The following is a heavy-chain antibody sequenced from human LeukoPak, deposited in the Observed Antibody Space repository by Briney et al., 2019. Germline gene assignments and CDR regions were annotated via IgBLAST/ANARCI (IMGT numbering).Heavy chain of an antibody. CDR3: AKDGYYYDSSGYSPDY. V-gene: IGHV3-23*01. D-gene: IGHD3-22*01. CDR1: GFTFSSYA. CDR2: IRGSGGST. J-gene: IGHJ4*02. Sequence: GGSLRLSCAASGFTFSSYAMSWVRQAPGKGLEWVSAIRGSGGSTYYADSVKGRFTISRDNSKNTLYLQMNSLRAEDTAVYYCAKDGYYYDSSGYSPDYWGQGTLVTVSS.